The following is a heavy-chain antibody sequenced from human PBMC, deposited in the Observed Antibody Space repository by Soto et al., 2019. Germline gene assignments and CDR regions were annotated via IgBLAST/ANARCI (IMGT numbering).Heavy chain of an antibody. CDR3: ARPRTSDWAYDI. CDR2: IKTVGSDT. CDR1: GFTFSNYW. V-gene: IGHV3-74*01. D-gene: IGHD3-9*01. J-gene: IGHJ3*02. Sequence: EVQLVESGGGLVQPGGSLRLSCAASGFTFSNYWMHWVRQSPGKGLVWVSRIKTVGSDTHYGDSVTGRFTISRDNAKNTLYLQMNSLRDEDTAVYYCARPRTSDWAYDIWGQGTMVIVSS.